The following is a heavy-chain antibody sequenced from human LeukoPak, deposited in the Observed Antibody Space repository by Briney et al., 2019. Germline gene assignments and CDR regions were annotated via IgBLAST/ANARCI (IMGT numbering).Heavy chain of an antibody. Sequence: ASVRVSCKASGNTFADYYMHWVRQAPGQGLEWMGWINPNSGDTNYAQKFQGRVTMTRDTSISTAYMELSRLRSDDTAVYYCARESYCSTPSCSHDYWGQGTLVTVSS. CDR1: GNTFADYY. J-gene: IGHJ4*02. CDR3: ARESYCSTPSCSHDY. CDR2: INPNSGDT. D-gene: IGHD2-2*01. V-gene: IGHV1-2*02.